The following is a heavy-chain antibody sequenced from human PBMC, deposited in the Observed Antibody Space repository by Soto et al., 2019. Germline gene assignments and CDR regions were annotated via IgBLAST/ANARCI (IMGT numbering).Heavy chain of an antibody. Sequence: QAQLVQSGSEVEKPGASVKVSCKASGYTFDSYGISWVRQAPGQGLQWMGWISTYTGNTHYSQNFQGRLSMTTDTPSKTAYIQLRSIRTDETAEYYCVRYFTDDKGGYLGSLWGQGTRATVSS. J-gene: IGHJ1*01. CDR3: VRYFTDDKGGYLGSL. CDR1: GYTFDSYG. V-gene: IGHV1-18*01. CDR2: ISTYTGNT. D-gene: IGHD3-22*01.